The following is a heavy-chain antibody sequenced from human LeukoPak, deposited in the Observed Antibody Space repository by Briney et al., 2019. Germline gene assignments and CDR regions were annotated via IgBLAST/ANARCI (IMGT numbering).Heavy chain of an antibody. CDR3: ARQGYSRIRKSDYYYGMDV. Sequence: SETLSLTCSVSGGSISSSRYYWGWIRQPPGKGLEWIGSIFYSGTTYYDPSLKSRVTISVDTSQNQFSLKLISVTAADTAVYYCARQGYSRIRKSDYYYGMDVWGQGTTVTVSS. D-gene: IGHD2-15*01. J-gene: IGHJ6*02. CDR1: GGSISSSRYY. V-gene: IGHV4-39*01. CDR2: IFYSGTT.